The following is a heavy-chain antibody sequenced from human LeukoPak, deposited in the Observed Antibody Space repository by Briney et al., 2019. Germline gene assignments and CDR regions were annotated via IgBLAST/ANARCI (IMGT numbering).Heavy chain of an antibody. CDR1: GYSFSSYW. V-gene: IGHV5-10-1*01. CDR3: ARPSRRYYGSGSYSASDY. CDR2: IDPSDSYT. J-gene: IGHJ4*02. D-gene: IGHD3-10*01. Sequence: GESLKISCKASGYSFSSYWINWVRQMPGNGLEWVGRIDPSDSYTKYSPSFQGHVTFSADKSNSTAYLQWGSLKASDTAMYYCARPSRRYYGSGSYSASDYWGQGTLVTVSS.